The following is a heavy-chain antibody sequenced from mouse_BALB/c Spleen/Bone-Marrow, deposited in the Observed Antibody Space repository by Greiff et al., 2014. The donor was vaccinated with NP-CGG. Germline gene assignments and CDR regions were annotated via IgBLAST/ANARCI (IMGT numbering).Heavy chain of an antibody. V-gene: IGHV1-14*01. CDR3: ARVYYGYDGTSSWFAY. CDR2: INPYNDGT. Sequence: EVQLQQSGPELVKPGASVKMSCKASGYTFTNYVMHWVKQKPGQGLEWIGYINPYNDGTKYNEKFKGKATPTSDKSFSTAYMDLSSLTSEDSAVYYCARVYYGYDGTSSWFAYWGQGTLVTVSA. J-gene: IGHJ3*01. CDR1: GYTFTNYV. D-gene: IGHD2-2*01.